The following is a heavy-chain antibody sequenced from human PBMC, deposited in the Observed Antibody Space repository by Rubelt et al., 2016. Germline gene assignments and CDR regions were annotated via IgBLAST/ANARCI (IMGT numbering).Heavy chain of an antibody. CDR3: ARDRTWLVPGLDAFGI. CDR1: GYTFTSYG. CDR2: ISAYNGNT. V-gene: IGHV1-18*01. Sequence: QVQLVQSGAEVKKPGASVKVSCKASGYTFTSYGISWVRQAPGQGLEWMGWISAYNGNTNYAQKLQGRVTMPPATSTSTAFRELRSLRSDDTAVYYCARDRTWLVPGLDAFGIWGQGTMVTVSS. D-gene: IGHD6-19*01. J-gene: IGHJ3*02.